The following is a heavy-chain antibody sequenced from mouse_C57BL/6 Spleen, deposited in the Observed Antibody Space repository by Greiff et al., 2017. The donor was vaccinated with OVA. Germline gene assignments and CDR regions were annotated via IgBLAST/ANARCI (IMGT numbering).Heavy chain of an antibody. CDR2: INPNNGGT. CDR3: ARGDYDLAWFAY. Sequence: EVKLVESGPELVKPGASVKIPCKASGYTFTDYNMDWVKQSHGKSLEWIGDINPNNGGTIYNQKFKGKATLTVDKSSSTAYMELRSLTSEDTAVYYCARGDYDLAWFAYWGQGTLVTVSA. CDR1: GYTFTDYN. D-gene: IGHD2-4*01. V-gene: IGHV1-18*01. J-gene: IGHJ3*01.